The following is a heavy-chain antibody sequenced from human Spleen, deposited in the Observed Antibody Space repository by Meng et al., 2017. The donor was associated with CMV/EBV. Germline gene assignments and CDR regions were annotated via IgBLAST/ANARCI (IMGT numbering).Heavy chain of an antibody. CDR3: ARMRGSGSEDY. D-gene: IGHD3-10*01. CDR2: SYYTGA. CDR1: GGPIKNPHSY. V-gene: IGHV4-31*03. Sequence: LPCTVSGGPIKNPHSYWNWNRHQPGKGLEWLGYSYYTGAYYNPSLASRIFISLDSSNNRYSLTLREVTAADTALYFCARMRGSGSEDYWGPGTLVTVSS. J-gene: IGHJ4*02.